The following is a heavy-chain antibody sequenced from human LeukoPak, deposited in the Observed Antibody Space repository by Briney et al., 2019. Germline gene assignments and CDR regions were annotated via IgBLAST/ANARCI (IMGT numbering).Heavy chain of an antibody. J-gene: IGHJ6*02. CDR3: ARQNRAYYDILTGYSQDYYGMDV. V-gene: IGHV4-34*01. CDR2: INHSGST. Sequence: SETLSLTCAVYGGSFSGYYWSWIRQPPGKGLEWIGEINHSGSTNYNPSLKSRVTISVDTSKNQFSLKLSSVTAAYTAVYYCARQNRAYYDILTGYSQDYYGMDVWGQGTTVTVSS. CDR1: GGSFSGYY. D-gene: IGHD3-9*01.